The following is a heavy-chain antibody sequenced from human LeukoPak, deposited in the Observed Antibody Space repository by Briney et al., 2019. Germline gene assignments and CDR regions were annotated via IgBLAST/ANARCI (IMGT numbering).Heavy chain of an antibody. CDR1: GGPFSSYA. D-gene: IGHD3-10*01. J-gene: IGHJ4*02. CDR2: IITIFGTA. V-gene: IGHV1-69*05. CDR3: AREAYYYGSVSYYILV. Sequence: GASVKVSCKASGGPFSSYAISWLRQAPRHRLEWMGRIITIFGTANYEQKFPGRVTITTDESTSTTYMELSSPRSEDTGVYYCAREAYYYGSVSYYILVWGQGTLVTLSS.